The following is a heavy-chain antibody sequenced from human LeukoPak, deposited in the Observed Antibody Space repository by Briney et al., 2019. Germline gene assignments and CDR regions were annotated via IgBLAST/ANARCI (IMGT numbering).Heavy chain of an antibody. J-gene: IGHJ4*02. Sequence: PSETLSLTCTVSGDSISSYYWSWIRQPPGKGLEWIGYIYYSGSTNYNPSLKSRVTISVDTSKNQFSLKLSSVTAADTAVYYCARGESYSRPFDYWGQGTLVTVSS. V-gene: IGHV4-59*01. CDR2: IYYSGST. D-gene: IGHD2-15*01. CDR1: GDSISSYY. CDR3: ARGESYSRPFDY.